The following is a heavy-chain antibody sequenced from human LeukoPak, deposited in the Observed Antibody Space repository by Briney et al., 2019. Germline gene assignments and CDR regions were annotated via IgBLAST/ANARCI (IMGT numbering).Heavy chain of an antibody. CDR3: ARVGYCSHGSCLRLDWYFDL. V-gene: IGHV4-59*01. D-gene: IGHD2-15*01. CDR1: GGSISSYY. CDR2: RYHSGSS. J-gene: IGHJ2*01. Sequence: SETLSLTCTVSGGSISSYYWSWIRQPPGKGLEWIGYRYHSGSSSYNPSLKSRVTMSLDTSKNQFSLKLSSATAADTAVYYCARVGYCSHGSCLRLDWYFDLWGRGTLVTVSS.